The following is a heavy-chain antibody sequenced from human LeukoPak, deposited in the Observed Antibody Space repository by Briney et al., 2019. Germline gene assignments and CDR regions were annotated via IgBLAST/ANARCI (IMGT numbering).Heavy chain of an antibody. V-gene: IGHV5-51*01. CDR2: IYPGDSDT. CDR3: ARLYYYDSSGHPHY. D-gene: IGHD3-22*01. J-gene: IGHJ4*02. Sequence: GESLQISCKGSGCSFTSYWIGWVRQMPGKGPEWMGIIYPGDSDTRYSPSFQGQVIISADKSISTAYLQWSSLKASDTAMYFCARLYYYDSSGHPHYWGQGTLVTVSS. CDR1: GCSFTSYW.